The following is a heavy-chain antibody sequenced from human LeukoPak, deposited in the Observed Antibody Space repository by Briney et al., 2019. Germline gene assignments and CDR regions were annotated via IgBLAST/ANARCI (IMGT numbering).Heavy chain of an antibody. D-gene: IGHD4-17*01. CDR3: ARETTTGGGYYFDY. J-gene: IGHJ4*02. V-gene: IGHV1-69*13. Sequence: SVKVSCKASGGTFSSYAISWVRQAPGQRLEWMGEIIPIFGTANYAQKFQGRVSITADESTSTAYMELSSLRSEDTAVYYCARETTTGGGYYFDYWGQGTLVTVSS. CDR1: GGTFSSYA. CDR2: IIPIFGTA.